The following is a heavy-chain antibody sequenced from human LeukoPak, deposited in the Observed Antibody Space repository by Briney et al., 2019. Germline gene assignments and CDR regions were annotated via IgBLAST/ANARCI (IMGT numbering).Heavy chain of an antibody. Sequence: GGSLRLSCAASGFTFSSYGMHWVRQAPGKGLEWVAVISYDGSNKYYADSVKGRFTISRDNSKNTLYLQMNSLRAEDTAVCYCAKASSPYGSGSYTSFDYWGQGTLVTVSS. CDR3: AKASSPYGSGSYTSFDY. V-gene: IGHV3-30*18. CDR1: GFTFSSYG. CDR2: ISYDGSNK. J-gene: IGHJ4*02. D-gene: IGHD3-10*01.